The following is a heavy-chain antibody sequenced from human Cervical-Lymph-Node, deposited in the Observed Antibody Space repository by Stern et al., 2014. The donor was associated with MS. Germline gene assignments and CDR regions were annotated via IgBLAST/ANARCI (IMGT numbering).Heavy chain of an antibody. CDR1: GGSISSYY. J-gene: IGHJ4*02. CDR3: ARARQLAGYYFDY. V-gene: IGHV4-59*01. D-gene: IGHD6-6*01. Sequence: QVQLQESGPGLVKPSETLSLTCTVSGGSISSYYWSWIRQPPGKGLEWIGYIYYSGSTNYNPSLKSRVTISVDTSKNQFSLKLSSVTAADTAVYYCARARQLAGYYFDYWGQGTLVTVSS. CDR2: IYYSGST.